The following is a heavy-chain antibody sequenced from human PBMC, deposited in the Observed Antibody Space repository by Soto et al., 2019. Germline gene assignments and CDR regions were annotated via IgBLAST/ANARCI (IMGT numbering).Heavy chain of an antibody. Sequence: ASVKVSCKASGYTFTSYNINRVRQATGQGLEWMGWMNPNSGNTGYAEKFQGRVTMTRNTSISTAYMELSSLRSEDTAVYYCARGKGRSGSFNIWGQGTMVTVSS. CDR1: GYTFTSYN. CDR3: ARGKGRSGSFNI. CDR2: MNPNSGNT. J-gene: IGHJ3*02. D-gene: IGHD1-26*01. V-gene: IGHV1-8*01.